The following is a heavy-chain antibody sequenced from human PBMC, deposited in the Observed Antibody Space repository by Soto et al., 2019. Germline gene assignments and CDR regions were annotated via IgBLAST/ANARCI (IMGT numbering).Heavy chain of an antibody. CDR3: ARAVAVAADFDY. Sequence: ASVKVSCKDSGYTFTGYAMHWVRQAPGQRLEWMGWINAGNGNTKYSQKFQGRVTITWDTSASTAYMELSSLRSEDTAVYYCARAVAVAADFDYWGQGTLVTVSS. D-gene: IGHD6-19*01. V-gene: IGHV1-3*01. CDR1: GYTFTGYA. J-gene: IGHJ4*02. CDR2: INAGNGNT.